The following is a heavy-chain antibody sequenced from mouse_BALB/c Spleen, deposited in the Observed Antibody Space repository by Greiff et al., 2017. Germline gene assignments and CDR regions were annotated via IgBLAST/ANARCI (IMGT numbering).Heavy chain of an antibody. J-gene: IGHJ3*01. V-gene: IGHV5-6-3*01. D-gene: IGHD1-1*01. CDR1: GFTFSSYG. CDR2: INSNGGST. Sequence: DVQLVESGGGLVQPGGSLKLSCAASGFTFSSYGMSWVRQTPDKRLELVATINSNGGSTYYPDSVKGRFTISRDNAKNTLYLQMSSLKSEDTAMYYCARDPLYYYGSAWFAYWGQGTLVTVSA. CDR3: ARDPLYYYGSAWFAY.